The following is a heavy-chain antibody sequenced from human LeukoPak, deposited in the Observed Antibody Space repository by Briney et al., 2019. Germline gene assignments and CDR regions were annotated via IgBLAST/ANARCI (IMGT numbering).Heavy chain of an antibody. D-gene: IGHD3-22*01. CDR2: IKKDGSEN. Sequence: GGSPSPSCAASGFTFSNYWMSWVRPPPGKGLGWVANIKKDGSENYYVDSGKGPVTLYRDKDKNSLYLQMNRLRAEDTAVYYCARDTWYYDDSSGYWGQGTLVTVSS. J-gene: IGHJ4*02. CDR3: ARDTWYYDDSSGY. V-gene: IGHV3-7*01. CDR1: GFTFSNYW.